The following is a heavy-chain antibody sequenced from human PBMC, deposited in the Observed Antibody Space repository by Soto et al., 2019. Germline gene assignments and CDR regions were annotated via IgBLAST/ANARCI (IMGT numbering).Heavy chain of an antibody. Sequence: GGSLRLSCAASGFTFSSYAMSWVRQAPGKGLEWVSAISGSGGSTYYADSVKGRFTISRDNSKNTLYLQMNSLRAEDTAVYYCAKVPRITMIVVVIREEYYFDYWGQGTLVTVSS. CDR1: GFTFSSYA. V-gene: IGHV3-23*01. CDR3: AKVPRITMIVVVIREEYYFDY. CDR2: ISGSGGST. D-gene: IGHD3-22*01. J-gene: IGHJ4*02.